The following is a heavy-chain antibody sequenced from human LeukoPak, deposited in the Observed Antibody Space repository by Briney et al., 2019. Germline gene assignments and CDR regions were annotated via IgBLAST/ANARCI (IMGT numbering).Heavy chain of an antibody. J-gene: IGHJ5*02. Sequence: SETLSLTCAVYGGSFSGYYWSWIRQPPGKGLEWIGEINHSGSTNYNPSLKSRVTISVDTSKNQFSLKLSSVTAADTAVYYCARGGRGCSIHNWFDPWGQGTLVTVSS. CDR2: INHSGST. V-gene: IGHV4-34*01. D-gene: IGHD1-26*01. CDR3: ARGGRGCSIHNWFDP. CDR1: GGSFSGYY.